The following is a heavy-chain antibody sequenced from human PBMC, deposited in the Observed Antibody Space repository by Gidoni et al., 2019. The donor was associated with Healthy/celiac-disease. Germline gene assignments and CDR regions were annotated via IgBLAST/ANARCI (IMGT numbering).Heavy chain of an antibody. CDR2: ISSSSSYI. J-gene: IGHJ6*03. CDR3: ARAGRAAGYYMDV. V-gene: IGHV3-21*01. D-gene: IGHD6-13*01. Sequence: EVQLVESGGGLVKPGGSLRLSCAASGFTFSSYSMNWVRQAPGKGLEWVSSISSSSSYIYYADSVKGRFTISRDNAKNSLYLQMNSLRAEDTAVYYCARAGRAAGYYMDVWGKGTTVTVSS. CDR1: GFTFSSYS.